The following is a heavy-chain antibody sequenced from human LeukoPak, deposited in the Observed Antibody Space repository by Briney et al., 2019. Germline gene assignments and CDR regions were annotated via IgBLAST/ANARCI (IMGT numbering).Heavy chain of an antibody. D-gene: IGHD3-22*01. J-gene: IGHJ4*02. CDR2: IYYSGST. V-gene: IGHV4-59*01. Sequence: RASETLSLTCTVSGGSISSYYWSWIRQPPGKGLEWIGYIYYSGSTNYNPSLKSRVTISVDTSKNQFSLKLSSVTAADTAVYYCARESVTMIVDWGQGTLVTVSS. CDR3: ARESVTMIVD. CDR1: GGSISSYY.